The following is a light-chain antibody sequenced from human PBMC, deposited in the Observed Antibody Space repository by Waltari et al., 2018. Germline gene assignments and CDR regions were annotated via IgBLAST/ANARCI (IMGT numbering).Light chain of an antibody. V-gene: IGLV2-11*01. CDR1: RSDVGGYKY. CDR3: CSYGGSYTYV. J-gene: IGLJ1*01. Sequence: QSALTQPRSVSGSPGQSVTISCTGPRSDVGGYKYVSWYQPHPDQAPKLMLYDVTKRTSGLPDRFSASKSGNTASLTISGLQAEDEADYYCCSYGGSYTYVFGTGTKVTVL. CDR2: DVT.